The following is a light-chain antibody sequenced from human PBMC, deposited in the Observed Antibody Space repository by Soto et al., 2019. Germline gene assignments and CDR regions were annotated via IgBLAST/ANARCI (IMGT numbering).Light chain of an antibody. CDR3: QQYNNYVT. CDR1: QSVSSN. J-gene: IGKJ5*01. CDR2: GAS. Sequence: EIVMTQSPATLSVSPGERATLSCRASQSVSSNLAWYQHKPGQAPRLLIFGASTRATGIPVRFSGSGSGTEFTLTISSLQSEDFVLYYCQQYNNYVTFGQGTRLEIK. V-gene: IGKV3-15*01.